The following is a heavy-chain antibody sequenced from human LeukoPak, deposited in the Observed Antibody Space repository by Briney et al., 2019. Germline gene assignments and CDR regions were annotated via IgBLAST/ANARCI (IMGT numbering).Heavy chain of an antibody. J-gene: IGHJ5*02. CDR3: ARATAEWFRDDGSQSLGNRFDP. D-gene: IGHD3-10*01. Sequence: SETLSLTCTVSGGSISSSTYYWGWIRQPPGKGLDWIATISYSGSTYYNPSLKRRVTISVDTPKNQYSLRLSSVTAADSAVYYCARATAEWFRDDGSQSLGNRFDPSGQGSQPSVSS. CDR2: ISYSGST. CDR1: GGSISSSTYY. V-gene: IGHV4-39*07.